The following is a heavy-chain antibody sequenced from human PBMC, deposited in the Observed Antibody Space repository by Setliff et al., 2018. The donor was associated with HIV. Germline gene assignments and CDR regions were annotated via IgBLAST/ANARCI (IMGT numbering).Heavy chain of an antibody. CDR2: IIPMLGIT. Sequence: SVKVSCKAYGGTFSSYAITWVRQAPGQGLECMGGIIPMLGITNYAQRFQGRLTITADEYTGTAYMELRSLRSDDTAVYYCARDVDHMMDVWGQGTTVTVS. CDR3: ARDVDHMMDV. V-gene: IGHV1-69*10. J-gene: IGHJ6*02. CDR1: GGTFSSYA.